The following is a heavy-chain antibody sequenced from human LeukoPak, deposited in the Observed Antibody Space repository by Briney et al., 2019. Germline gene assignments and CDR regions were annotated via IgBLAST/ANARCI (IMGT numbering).Heavy chain of an antibody. CDR2: ITTTSSYI. D-gene: IGHD2-15*01. V-gene: IGHV3-21*01. Sequence: GGSLRLSCATSGFTFSNSDMNWVRQAPGKGLEWVSSITTTSSYIYYADSVRGRFTISRDNAKNSLYLHMDSLRAEDTAVYYCARSGCPGGSCYLRYSWLDLWGRGTLVTVSS. CDR1: GFTFSNSD. J-gene: IGHJ5*02. CDR3: ARSGCPGGSCYLRYSWLDL.